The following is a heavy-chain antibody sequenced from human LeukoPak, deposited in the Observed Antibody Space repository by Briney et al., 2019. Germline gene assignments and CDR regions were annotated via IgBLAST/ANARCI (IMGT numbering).Heavy chain of an antibody. CDR1: GFSVSNTY. D-gene: IGHD5-18*01. CDR3: TKGTIWLPFDY. J-gene: IGHJ4*02. V-gene: IGHV3-66*01. CDR2: IFSGGET. Sequence: GGSLRLSCAASGFSVSNTYVSWVRQAPGRGLEWVSIIFSGGETYDADSVKDRFTIARDNSQNTVYLQMNSLRAEDTAVYYCTKGTIWLPFDYWGQGTLVTVSS.